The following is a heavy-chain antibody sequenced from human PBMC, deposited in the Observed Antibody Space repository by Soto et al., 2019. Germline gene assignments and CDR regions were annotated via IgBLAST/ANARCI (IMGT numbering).Heavy chain of an antibody. J-gene: IGHJ4*02. Sequence: PSETLSLTCTVSGGSVNSGSYFWAWIRQSPGKGLEWIATINYSGTTFYNPSLKSRVTISVDTSKNQFSLSLSSVTAADTALYFCARQATGWLQWAFDSWGQGTLVTVSS. D-gene: IGHD5-12*01. CDR1: GGSVNSGSYF. CDR3: ARQATGWLQWAFDS. CDR2: INYSGTT. V-gene: IGHV4-39*01.